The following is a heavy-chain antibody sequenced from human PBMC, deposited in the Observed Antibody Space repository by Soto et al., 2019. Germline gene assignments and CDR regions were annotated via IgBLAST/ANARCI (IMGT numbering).Heavy chain of an antibody. CDR3: ARGYPYYDILTGLGGRYYYYGMDV. Sequence: SETLSLTCAVYGGSFSGYYWSWIRQPPGKGLEWIGEINHSGSTNYNPSLKSRVTISVDTSKNQFSLKLSSVTAADTAVYYCARGYPYYDILTGLGGRYYYYGMDVWGQGTTVTVSS. V-gene: IGHV4-34*01. J-gene: IGHJ6*02. D-gene: IGHD3-9*01. CDR2: INHSGST. CDR1: GGSFSGYY.